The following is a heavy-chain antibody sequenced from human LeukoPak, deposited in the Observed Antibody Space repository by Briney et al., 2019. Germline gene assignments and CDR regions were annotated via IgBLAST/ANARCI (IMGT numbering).Heavy chain of an antibody. D-gene: IGHD6-19*01. CDR2: IIPIFGTA. CDR1: GGTFSSYA. V-gene: IGHV1-69*05. J-gene: IGHJ6*03. CDR3: ASPNLKSSSGWYLGSYYYYMDV. Sequence: SVKVSCKASGGTFSSYAISWVRQAPGQGLEWMGGIIPIFGTANYAQKFQGRVTITTDESTSTAYMELSSLRSEDTAVYYCASPNLKSSSGWYLGSYYYYMDVWGKGTTVTVSS.